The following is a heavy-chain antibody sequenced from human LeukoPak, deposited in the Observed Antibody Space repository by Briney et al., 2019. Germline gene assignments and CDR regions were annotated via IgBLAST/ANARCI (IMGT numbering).Heavy chain of an antibody. Sequence: SETLSLTCTVSGGSISSSSYYWGWIRQPPGKGLERIGSIYYSGSTYYNPSLKSRVTISVDTSKSQFSLKLSSVTAADTAVYYCARQYSSGWYRFGKDYWGQGTLVTVSS. CDR2: IYYSGST. V-gene: IGHV4-39*01. J-gene: IGHJ4*02. D-gene: IGHD6-19*01. CDR3: ARQYSSGWYRFGKDY. CDR1: GGSISSSSYY.